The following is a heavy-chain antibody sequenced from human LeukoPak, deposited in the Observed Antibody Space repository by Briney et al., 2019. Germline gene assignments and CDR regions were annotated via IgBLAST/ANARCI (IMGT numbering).Heavy chain of an antibody. CDR3: TSAAYGDFWGGFY. Sequence: GGSLRRSCAVSGFTFSDAWMSWVRQAPGKGLEWVGLIRSKTAGGTTDYSAPVKGRFTISRDDSKNTLYLQMNRLTTEDTAVYYCTSAAYGDFWGGFYWGQGTLVTVSS. V-gene: IGHV3-15*01. D-gene: IGHD4-17*01. CDR1: GFTFSDAW. J-gene: IGHJ4*02. CDR2: IRSKTAGGTT.